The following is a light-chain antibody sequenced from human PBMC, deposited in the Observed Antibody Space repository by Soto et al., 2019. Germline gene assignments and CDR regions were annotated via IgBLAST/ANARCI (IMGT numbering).Light chain of an antibody. CDR3: QQRSNWPKIT. J-gene: IGKJ3*01. CDR2: DAS. Sequence: EIVLTQSPATLSLSPGERATLSCRASQSVSSYLAWYQQQPGQAPRLLIYDASNRATGIPARFSGSGSGTDFTLTISSLEPEEFAVYYCQQRSNWPKITFGPGTKVDIK. V-gene: IGKV3-11*01. CDR1: QSVSSY.